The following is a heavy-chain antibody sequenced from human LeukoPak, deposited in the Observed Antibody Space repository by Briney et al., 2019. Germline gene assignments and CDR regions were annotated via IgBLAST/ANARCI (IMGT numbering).Heavy chain of an antibody. CDR3: ARDHYDILTGYVHY. CDR2: INWNGGST. Sequence: RPGGSLRLSCAASGFTFDDYGMSWVRQAPGKGLEWVSGINWNGGSTGYADSVKGRFTISRDNAKNSLYLQMNSLRAEDTALYYCARDHYDILTGYVHYWGQGTLVTVSS. J-gene: IGHJ4*02. D-gene: IGHD3-9*01. V-gene: IGHV3-20*04. CDR1: GFTFDDYG.